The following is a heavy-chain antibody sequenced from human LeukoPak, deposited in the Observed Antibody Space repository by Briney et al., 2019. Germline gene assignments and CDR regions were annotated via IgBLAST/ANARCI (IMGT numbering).Heavy chain of an antibody. CDR2: ISYHGSDI. D-gene: IGHD5-18*01. Sequence: PGGSLRLASAASGFTFSSYAMHWVRQAPGKGLEWVALISYHGSDIYYADSVKGRFTISRDNSKSTLYLQMNSLRAEDTAVYYCARDEGVTYIYGYHYWGQGTLVTVSS. CDR1: GFTFSSYA. V-gene: IGHV3-30-3*01. J-gene: IGHJ4*02. CDR3: ARDEGVTYIYGYHY.